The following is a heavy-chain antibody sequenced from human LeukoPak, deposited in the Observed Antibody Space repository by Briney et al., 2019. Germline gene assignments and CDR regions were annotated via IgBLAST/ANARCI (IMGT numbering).Heavy chain of an antibody. CDR3: ARHLGYCSSTSCSDY. CDR1: GGSISSSNW. CDR2: IYHSGST. Sequence: SETLSLTCAVSGGSISSSNWWSWVRQPPGKGLEWIGEIYHSGSTNYNPSLKSRVTISVDTSKNQFSLKLSSVTAADTAVYYCARHLGYCSSTSCSDYWGQGTLVTVSS. D-gene: IGHD2-2*01. J-gene: IGHJ4*02. V-gene: IGHV4-4*02.